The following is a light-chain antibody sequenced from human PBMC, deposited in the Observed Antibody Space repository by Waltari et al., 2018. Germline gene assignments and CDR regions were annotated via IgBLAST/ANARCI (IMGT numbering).Light chain of an antibody. CDR1: SSYVGGYKF. J-gene: IGLJ1*01. CDR3: SSYAGSNNLV. V-gene: IGLV2-8*01. CDR2: EVN. Sequence: QSALTQPPSASGSPGQSVTISCTGTSSYVGGYKFVSWYQQHPVRAPNLMLYEVNHPHSGVPDRLSGTKSGKTASLTVSGLQAEEEADYYCSSYAGSNNLVFGTGTKGTV.